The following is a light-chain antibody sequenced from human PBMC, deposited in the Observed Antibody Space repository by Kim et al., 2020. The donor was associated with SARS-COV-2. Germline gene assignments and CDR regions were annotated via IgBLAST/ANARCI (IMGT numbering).Light chain of an antibody. CDR3: NSRDNNDNVL. V-gene: IGLV3-19*01. CDR2: VKN. Sequence: VPLGQTVRNTCQRDSLRTYYTSWLQHKPRKAPIVVFYVKNHQPSGIPDRFSGSSSRNTASLTITATQAGDEADYYFNSRDNNDNVLFGGGTQLTVL. CDR1: SLRTYY. J-gene: IGLJ2*01.